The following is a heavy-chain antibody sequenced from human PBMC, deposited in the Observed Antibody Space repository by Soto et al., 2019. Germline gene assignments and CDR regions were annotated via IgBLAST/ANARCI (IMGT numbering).Heavy chain of an antibody. D-gene: IGHD1-26*01. CDR3: ATQEVGGSYVYTFDP. J-gene: IGHJ5*02. Sequence: SETLSLTCTVSGGSISSSSYYWGWIRQPPGKGLEWIGSIYYSGSTYYNPSLKSRVTISVDTSKNQFSLKLSSVTAADTAVYYCATQEVGGSYVYTFDPWGQGTLVTVAS. V-gene: IGHV4-39*01. CDR2: IYYSGST. CDR1: GGSISSSSYY.